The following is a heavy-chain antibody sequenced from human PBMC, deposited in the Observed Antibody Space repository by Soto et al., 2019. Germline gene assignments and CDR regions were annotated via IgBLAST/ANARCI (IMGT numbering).Heavy chain of an antibody. CDR2: IYYSGST. CDR1: GGSVSSGSYY. D-gene: IGHD3-9*01. V-gene: IGHV4-61*01. CDR3: ASLRDILTGYSWGYYYYGMDV. J-gene: IGHJ6*02. Sequence: SETLSLTCTVSGGSVSSGSYYWSWIRQPPGKGLEWFGYIYYSGSTNYNPSLKSRVTISVDTSKNQFSLKLSSVTAADTAVYYCASLRDILTGYSWGYYYYGMDVWGQGTTVTVSS.